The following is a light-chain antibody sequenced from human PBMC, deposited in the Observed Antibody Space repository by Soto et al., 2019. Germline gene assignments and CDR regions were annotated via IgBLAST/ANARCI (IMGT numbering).Light chain of an antibody. J-gene: IGKJ2*01. Sequence: EIVLTQSPGTLSLSPGERATLSCRASQSVTSSYLAWYQQKPGQAPRLLIYGASSRATGIPDRFSGSGSGTDFTLTINRLKPEDFAVYYCQQYGSSPRTFGQGTKREIK. CDR2: GAS. CDR3: QQYGSSPRT. V-gene: IGKV3-20*01. CDR1: QSVTSSY.